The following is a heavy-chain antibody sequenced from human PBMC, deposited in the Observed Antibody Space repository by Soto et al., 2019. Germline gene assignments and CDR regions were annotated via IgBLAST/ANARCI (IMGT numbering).Heavy chain of an antibody. D-gene: IGHD2-8*02. CDR2: ISYDGSNQ. J-gene: IGHJ3*02. Sequence: QVQLVESGGGVVQPGRSLRLSCAASGFIFSTYGMHWVRQAPGKGLEWVAVISYDGSNQYYEDSVKGRFTISRDNSKNTLYLQMNSLRVEDTAVYYCAKSWSGSHGAFDMRGQGTMVTVSA. V-gene: IGHV3-30*18. CDR1: GFIFSTYG. CDR3: AKSWSGSHGAFDM.